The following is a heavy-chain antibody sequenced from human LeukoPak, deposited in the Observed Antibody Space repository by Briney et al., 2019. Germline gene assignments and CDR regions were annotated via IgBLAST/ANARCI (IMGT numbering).Heavy chain of an antibody. Sequence: KASETLSLTCTVSGGSISSYYWSWIRQPPGKGLEWIGYIYYSGSTNHNPSLKSRVTISVDTSKNQFSLKLSSVTAADTAVYYCARDKKGASCYDYWGQGTLVTVSS. J-gene: IGHJ4*02. CDR1: GGSISSYY. V-gene: IGHV4-59*01. CDR3: ARDKKGASCYDY. CDR2: IYYSGST. D-gene: IGHD2-2*01.